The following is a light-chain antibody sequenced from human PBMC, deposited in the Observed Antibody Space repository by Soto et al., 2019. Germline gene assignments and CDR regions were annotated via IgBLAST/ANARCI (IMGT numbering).Light chain of an antibody. V-gene: IGLV2-8*01. Sequence: QSALTQPPSASGSPGQSVTISCTGTSSDVGGYNYVSWYQQHPGKAPTVMIYEVNQRPSGVPDRFSGSKSGNPASLTISGRQAEDEADYYCKSYTGIKNWVFGGGTKLTVL. J-gene: IGLJ3*02. CDR2: EVN. CDR3: KSYTGIKNWV. CDR1: SSDVGGYNY.